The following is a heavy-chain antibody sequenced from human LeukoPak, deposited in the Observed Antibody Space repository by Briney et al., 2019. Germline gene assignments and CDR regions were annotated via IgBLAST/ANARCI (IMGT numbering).Heavy chain of an antibody. J-gene: IGHJ4*02. V-gene: IGHV1-2*06. D-gene: IGHD1-26*01. Sequence: SVKVSCKASGYTFTGYYMHWVRQAPGQGLEWMGRINPNSGGTNYAQKFQGRVTMTRDTSISTAYMELSRPRSDDTAVYYCARERVGATSSSNFDYWGQGTLVTVSS. CDR2: INPNSGGT. CDR1: GYTFTGYY. CDR3: ARERVGATSSSNFDY.